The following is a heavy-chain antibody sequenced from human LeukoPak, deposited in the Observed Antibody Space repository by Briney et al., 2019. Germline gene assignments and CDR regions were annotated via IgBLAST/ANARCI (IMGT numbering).Heavy chain of an antibody. V-gene: IGHV1-8*03. CDR3: ARDRRVYYDSSGYSWWSFDY. CDR2: MNPNSGNT. Sequence: RASVKVSCKASGYTFTSYDINWVRQATGQGLEWMGWMNPNSGNTGYAQKFQGRVTITRNTSISTAYMELSSLRSEDTAVYYCARDRRVYYDSSGYSWWSFDYWGQGTLVTVSS. CDR1: GYTFTSYD. J-gene: IGHJ4*02. D-gene: IGHD3-22*01.